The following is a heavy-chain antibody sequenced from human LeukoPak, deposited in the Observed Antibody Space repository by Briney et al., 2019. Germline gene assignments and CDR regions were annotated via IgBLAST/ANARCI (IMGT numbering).Heavy chain of an antibody. J-gene: IGHJ4*02. CDR1: GYTFTSYY. V-gene: IGHV1-46*01. Sequence: ASVKVSCKAPGYTFTSYYIHWVRQAPGQGLEWMGVINPSGGSTTYAQKFQGRVTMTRDTSTNTVYMELSSLTSGDTAVYYCARERMYSSLFHLFYYWGQGTLVTVSS. D-gene: IGHD6-6*01. CDR3: ARERMYSSLFHLFYY. CDR2: INPSGGST.